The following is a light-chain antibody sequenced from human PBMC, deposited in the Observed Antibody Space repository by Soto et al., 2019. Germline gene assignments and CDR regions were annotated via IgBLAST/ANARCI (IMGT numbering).Light chain of an antibody. V-gene: IGKV1-5*03. CDR3: QQSNCYS. CDR1: QSISSW. Sequence: DIQMTQSPSTLSASVGDRVTITCRASQSISSWLAWYQQKPGKAPKLLIYKASSLESGVPSRFSGSGSGTEFNLTISSLQPDDFATYYCQQSNCYSFGQGTRLEIK. J-gene: IGKJ5*01. CDR2: KAS.